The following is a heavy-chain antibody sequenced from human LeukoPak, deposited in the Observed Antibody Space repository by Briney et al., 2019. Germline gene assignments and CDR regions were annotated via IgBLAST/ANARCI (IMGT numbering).Heavy chain of an antibody. Sequence: GASVKVSCKASGYTFTGNHVHWVRQAPGQGLEWMGWIDPNSGGTKYAKKFQDRVTMTSDTSISTAYMELSGLRSDDTAVYFCAKEADIVSFDLWGRGTLVTVSA. CDR2: IDPNSGGT. D-gene: IGHD2-15*01. J-gene: IGHJ2*01. CDR3: AKEADIVSFDL. V-gene: IGHV1-2*02. CDR1: GYTFTGNH.